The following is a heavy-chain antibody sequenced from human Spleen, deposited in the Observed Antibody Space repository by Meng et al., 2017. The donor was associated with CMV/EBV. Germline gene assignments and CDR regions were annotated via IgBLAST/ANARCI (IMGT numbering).Heavy chain of an antibody. V-gene: IGHV3-21*04. J-gene: IGHJ3*02. D-gene: IGHD3-16*01. Sequence: GGSLRPPCAASGFTFGSYWMSWVRQAPGKGLKWVSSISSTSRYIYYADSVKGRFTISRDNSKNTLYLQMSSLRAEDTAVYYCAKQYVNSWGQGTMVTVSS. CDR3: AKQYVNS. CDR2: ISSTSRYI. CDR1: GFTFGSYW.